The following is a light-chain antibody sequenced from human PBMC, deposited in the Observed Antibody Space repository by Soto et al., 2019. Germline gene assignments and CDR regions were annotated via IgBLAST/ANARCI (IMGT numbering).Light chain of an antibody. CDR1: QSVSSSY. CDR3: QQYGSSPPYT. CDR2: GAS. V-gene: IGKV3-20*01. J-gene: IGKJ2*01. Sequence: EVVLKQSPGILSLSPGERATLSCRASQSVSSSYLAWYQQKPGQAPRLLIYGASNRATGIPDSFSASESKTNFTITISRLEPEDFGVYYCQQYGSSPPYTFGQGTKLEIK.